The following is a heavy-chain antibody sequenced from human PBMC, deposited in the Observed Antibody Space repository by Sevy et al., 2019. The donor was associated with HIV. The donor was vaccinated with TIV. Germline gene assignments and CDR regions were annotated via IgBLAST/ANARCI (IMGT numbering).Heavy chain of an antibody. V-gene: IGHV1-46*01. D-gene: IGHD2-21*02. CDR1: GYSFTSYE. J-gene: IGHJ5*02. CDR3: ARLRACGGDCYYYDL. Sequence: ASVKVSCKASGYSFTSYEIHWVRQAPGQGLEWMGLINPRGGSTSSAETFQGRVTMIRDTSTTTVYMELRSLRSEDTAVYFCARLRACGGDCYYYDLWGQGNLVTVSS. CDR2: INPRGGST.